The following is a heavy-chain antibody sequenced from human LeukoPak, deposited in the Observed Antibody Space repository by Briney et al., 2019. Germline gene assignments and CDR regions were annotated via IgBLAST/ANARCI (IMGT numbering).Heavy chain of an antibody. CDR1: GYTLTELS. J-gene: IGHJ4*02. V-gene: IGHV1-24*01. CDR3: ATWFGELLGLDY. Sequence: ASVNVSCKVSGYTLTELSMHWVRQAPGKGLEWMGGFDPEDGETIYAQKFQGRVTMTEDTSTDTAYMELSSLRSEDTAVYYCATWFGELLGLDYWGQGTLVTVSS. D-gene: IGHD3-10*01. CDR2: FDPEDGET.